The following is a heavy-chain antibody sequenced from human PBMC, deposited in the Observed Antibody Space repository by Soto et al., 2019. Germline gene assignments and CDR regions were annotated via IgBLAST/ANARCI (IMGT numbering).Heavy chain of an antibody. Sequence: SQTLSLTCAISGDSVSSNSAAWNWIRQSPSRGLEWLGRTYYRSKWYNDYAVSVKSRITINPDTSKNQFSLQLNSVTPEDTAVYYRASSDGRYNFWSGYETFDYWRQGTLVTVPS. CDR2: TYYRSKWYN. V-gene: IGHV6-1*01. D-gene: IGHD3-3*01. J-gene: IGHJ4*02. CDR3: ASSDGRYNFWSGYETFDY. CDR1: GDSVSSNSAA.